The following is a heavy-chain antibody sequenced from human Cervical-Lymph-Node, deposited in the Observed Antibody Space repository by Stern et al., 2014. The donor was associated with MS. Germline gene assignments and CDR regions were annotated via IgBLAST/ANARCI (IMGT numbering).Heavy chain of an antibody. CDR3: ARAVRVDTYFDY. Sequence: VQLVESGPGLVKPSGTLSLTCAVSGGSISHYNWWSWVRQPPGTGLEWIGEIYPSGAPNHNPCLMSRVTILVDKAKKPFSLKVRSVTAADTAVYYCARAVRVDTYFDYWGQGTLVTVSS. J-gene: IGHJ4*02. CDR1: GGSISHYNW. CDR2: IYPSGAP. V-gene: IGHV4-4*02. D-gene: IGHD5-18*01.